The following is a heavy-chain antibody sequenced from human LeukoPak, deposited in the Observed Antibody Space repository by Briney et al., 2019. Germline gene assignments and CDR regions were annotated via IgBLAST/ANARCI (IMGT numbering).Heavy chain of an antibody. CDR2: IYYSGST. D-gene: IGHD4-23*01. CDR1: GGSISSYY. CDR3: AADYGGNPGAYYFDY. V-gene: IGHV4-59*12. J-gene: IGHJ4*02. Sequence: SETLSLTCTVSGGSISSYYWSWIRQPPGKGLEWIGYIYYSGSTNYNPSLKSRVTISVDTSKNQFSLKLSSVTAADTAVYYCAADYGGNPGAYYFDYWGQGTLVTVSS.